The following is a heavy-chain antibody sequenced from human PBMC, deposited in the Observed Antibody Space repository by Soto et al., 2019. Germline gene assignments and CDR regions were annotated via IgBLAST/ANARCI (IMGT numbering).Heavy chain of an antibody. D-gene: IGHD6-6*01. CDR2: ISGSGGST. CDR1: GFTFSSYA. V-gene: IGHV3-23*01. Sequence: GGSLRLSCAASGFTFSSYAMSWVRQAPGKGLEWVSAISGSGGSTYYADSVKGRFTISRDNSKNTLYLQMNSLRAEDTALYYCASRSSIAPFDYWGQGTLVTVSS. CDR3: ASRSSIAPFDY. J-gene: IGHJ4*02.